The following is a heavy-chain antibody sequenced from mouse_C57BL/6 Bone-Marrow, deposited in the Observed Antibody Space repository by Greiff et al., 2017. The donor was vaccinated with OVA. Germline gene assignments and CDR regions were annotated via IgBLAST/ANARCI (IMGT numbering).Heavy chain of an antibody. J-gene: IGHJ3*01. V-gene: IGHV15-2*01. CDR3: ARERITGPWFAY. Sequence: QVQLQQSGSELRSPGSSVKLSCKDFDSEVFPIAYMSWVRQKPGHGFEWIGGILPSIGRTIYGEKFEDKATLDADTLSNTAYMELNSLTSEDSAIYYCARERITGPWFAYWGQGTLVTVSA. CDR1: DSEVFPIAY. D-gene: IGHD2-4*01. CDR2: ILPSIGRT.